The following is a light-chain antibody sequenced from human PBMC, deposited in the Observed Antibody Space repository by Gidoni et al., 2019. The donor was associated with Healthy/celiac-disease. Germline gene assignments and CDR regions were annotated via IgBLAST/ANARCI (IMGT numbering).Light chain of an antibody. CDR2: DAS. Sequence: IVLTQSLATLSLSPGERATLSCRASQRVSSYLAWYQQKPGQAPRLLIYDASNRATGIPARFSGSGSGTDFTLTISSLEPEDFAVYYCQQRSNWPPLTFGGGTKVEIK. CDR3: QQRSNWPPLT. V-gene: IGKV3-11*01. CDR1: QRVSSY. J-gene: IGKJ4*01.